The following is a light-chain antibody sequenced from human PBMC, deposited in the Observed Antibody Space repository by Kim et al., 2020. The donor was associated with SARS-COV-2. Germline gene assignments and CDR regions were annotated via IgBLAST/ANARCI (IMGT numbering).Light chain of an antibody. V-gene: IGKV3-15*01. J-gene: IGKJ5*01. Sequence: DIVMTQSPATLSVSPGESATLSCRASQSVTSNLAWYQQKPGQAPRLLIYGASTRATGVPARFSGSGSGTEFTFTISSLQSEDFAVYYCQQYNNWPPITLGQGTRLGIK. CDR1: QSVTSN. CDR3: QQYNNWPPIT. CDR2: GAS.